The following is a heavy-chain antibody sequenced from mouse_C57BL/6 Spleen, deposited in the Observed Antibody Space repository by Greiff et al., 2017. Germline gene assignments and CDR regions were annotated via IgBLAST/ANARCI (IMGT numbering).Heavy chain of an antibody. V-gene: IGHV5-9-1*02. Sequence: EVMPVESGEGLVKPGGSLKLSCAASGFTFSSYAMSWVRQTPEKRLEWVAYISSGGDYIYYADTVKGRFTISRDNARNTLYLQMSSLKSEDTAMYYCTRVTFITTVFDVWGTGTTVTVSS. CDR1: GFTFSSYA. CDR2: ISSGGDYI. J-gene: IGHJ1*03. D-gene: IGHD1-1*01. CDR3: TRVTFITTVFDV.